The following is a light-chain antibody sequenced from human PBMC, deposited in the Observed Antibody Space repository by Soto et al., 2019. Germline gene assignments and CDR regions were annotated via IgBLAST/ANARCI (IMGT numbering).Light chain of an antibody. CDR2: EVS. CDR3: SSYTSSSTRV. J-gene: IGLJ1*01. V-gene: IGLV2-14*01. Sequence: QSGLTQPASVSGSPGQSITISCTGTSSDVGGYNYVSWYQQHPGKAPKLMIYEVSNRPSGVSNRCSGSKSGNTASLTISGLQAEDEADYYCSSYTSSSTRVFGTGTKVTVL. CDR1: SSDVGGYNY.